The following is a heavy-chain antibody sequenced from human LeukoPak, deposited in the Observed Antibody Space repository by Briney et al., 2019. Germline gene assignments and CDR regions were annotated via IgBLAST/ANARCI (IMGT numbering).Heavy chain of an antibody. V-gene: IGHV4-4*07. CDR2: IYTSGST. CDR1: GGSISSYY. D-gene: IGHD6-13*01. J-gene: IGHJ4*02. Sequence: SETLSLTCTVPGGSISSYYWSLILQPAAKGLESIGRIYTSGSTNYNPSLISRVTMSVDTSKNQFSLKLSSVPAADTAVYYCATYSAAAGTDYWGQGTLVSVSS. CDR3: ATYSAAAGTDY.